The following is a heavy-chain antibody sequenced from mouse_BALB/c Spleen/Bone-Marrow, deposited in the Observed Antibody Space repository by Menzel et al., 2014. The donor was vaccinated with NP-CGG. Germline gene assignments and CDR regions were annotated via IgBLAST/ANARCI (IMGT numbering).Heavy chain of an antibody. CDR2: ISSGGSYT. Sequence: EVQVVESGGDLVKPGGSLKLSCAASGFTFSSYGMSWVRQTPDKRLEWVATISSGGSYTYYPDSVKGRFTISRDNAKNTLYLQMSSLKSEDTAMYYCAGHRDAMDYWGQGTSVTGSS. CDR1: GFTFSSYG. J-gene: IGHJ4*01. D-gene: IGHD3-3*01. CDR3: AGHRDAMDY. V-gene: IGHV5-6*01.